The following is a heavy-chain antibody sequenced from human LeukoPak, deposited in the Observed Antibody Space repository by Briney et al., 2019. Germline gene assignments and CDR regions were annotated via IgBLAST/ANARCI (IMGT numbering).Heavy chain of an antibody. CDR2: IRYDGSNK. CDR3: ASGDTTGYSGDAFNI. J-gene: IGHJ3*02. CDR1: GFTFSRYG. V-gene: IGHV3-30*02. Sequence: GGSLRLSCVASGFTFSRYGMHWVRQAPGKGLEWVAIIRYDGSNKYYADSVKGRFTISRDTSKNTLYLQMDSLRAEDTAVYYCASGDTTGYSGDAFNIWGQGTMVTVSS. D-gene: IGHD3-22*01.